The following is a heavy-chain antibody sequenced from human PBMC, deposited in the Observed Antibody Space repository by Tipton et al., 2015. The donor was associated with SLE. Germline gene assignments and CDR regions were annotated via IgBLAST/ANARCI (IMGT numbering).Heavy chain of an antibody. V-gene: IGHV4-39*01. CDR2: IYYSGST. CDR1: GGSISSSSYY. J-gene: IGHJ4*02. CDR3: AGWMYQLLYGVDY. D-gene: IGHD2-2*02. Sequence: TLSLTCTVSGGSISSSSYYWGWIRQPPGKGLEWIGSIYYSGSTYYNPSLKSRVTISVDTSKNQFSLKLSSVTAADTAVYYCAGWMYQLLYGVDYWGQGTLVTVSS.